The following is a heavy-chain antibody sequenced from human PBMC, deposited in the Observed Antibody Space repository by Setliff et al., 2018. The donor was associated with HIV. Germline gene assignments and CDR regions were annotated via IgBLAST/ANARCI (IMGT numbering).Heavy chain of an antibody. CDR2: ISSTGTT. J-gene: IGHJ4*02. CDR1: DDSFTNYD. V-gene: IGHV4-4*08. CDR3: ARLGRAIDDGGSSVRLDF. D-gene: IGHD2-15*01. Sequence: KTSETLSLTCVVSDDSFTNYDWTWIRQSPGKALQWIESISSTGTTNYSPSLRSRVTISIETSNTRFSLWLRSVTASDTATYYCARLGRAIDDGGSSVRLDFWGQGVLVTVSS.